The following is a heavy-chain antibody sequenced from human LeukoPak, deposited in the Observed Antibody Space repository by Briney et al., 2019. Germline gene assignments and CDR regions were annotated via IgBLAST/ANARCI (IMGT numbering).Heavy chain of an antibody. Sequence: GGSLRLSCAASGFIFGNYAMSWVRQAPGKGLEWVPGISVSGGSTWYADSVKGRFTISRDNSNNTLYLQMNSLRAGDTAVYYCAKDSLITFGGVIDQWGQGTLVTVSS. CDR3: AKDSLITFGGVIDQ. CDR1: GFIFGNYA. D-gene: IGHD3-16*01. CDR2: ISVSGGST. V-gene: IGHV3-23*01. J-gene: IGHJ5*02.